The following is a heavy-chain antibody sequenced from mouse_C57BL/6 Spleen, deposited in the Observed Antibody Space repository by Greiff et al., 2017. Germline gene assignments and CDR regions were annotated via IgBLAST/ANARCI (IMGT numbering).Heavy chain of an antibody. D-gene: IGHD2-2*01. J-gene: IGHJ2*01. Sequence: VQLQQSGPELVKPGASVKISCKASGYTFTDYYMNWVKQSHGKSLEWIGDINPNNGGTSYNQKFKGKATLTVDKSSSTAYMELRSLTSEDSAVYYCARNGYLYYFDYWGQGTTLTVSS. V-gene: IGHV1-26*01. CDR3: ARNGYLYYFDY. CDR2: INPNNGGT. CDR1: GYTFTDYY.